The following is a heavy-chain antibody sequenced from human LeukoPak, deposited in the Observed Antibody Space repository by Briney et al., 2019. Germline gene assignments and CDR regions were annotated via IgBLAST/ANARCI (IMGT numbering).Heavy chain of an antibody. J-gene: IGHJ4*02. V-gene: IGHV4-39*07. D-gene: IGHD6-13*01. Sequence: SGTLSLTCIVSGGSITTSDNYWGWIRQPPGKGLEWIGSIHHSGSTYYNPSLKSRVTMSIDRSTNQFSLKLSSVTAADTAVYYCATGVAGIAAADWGQGTLVTVSS. CDR3: ATGVAGIAAAD. CDR2: IHHSGST. CDR1: GGSITTSDNY.